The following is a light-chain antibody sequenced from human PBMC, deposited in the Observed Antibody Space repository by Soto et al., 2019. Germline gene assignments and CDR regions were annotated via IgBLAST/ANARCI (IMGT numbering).Light chain of an antibody. CDR2: GAS. Sequence: EIVMTPSPATLSVSPLRIATLSFRASQSISDTLAWYQQKPGQAPRLLIHGASTRAPGFPARFSGSGSGTDFTLTISSLQSEDFAVYYCQKYGSSPWKFGQGTKVDIK. CDR3: QKYGSSPWK. V-gene: IGKV3-15*01. J-gene: IGKJ1*01. CDR1: QSISDT.